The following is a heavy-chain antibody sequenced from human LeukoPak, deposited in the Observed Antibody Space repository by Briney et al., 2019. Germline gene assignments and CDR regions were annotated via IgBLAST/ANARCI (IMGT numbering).Heavy chain of an antibody. D-gene: IGHD6-13*01. V-gene: IGHV4-59*08. CDR3: ASHSSGWWLLSWFDP. J-gene: IGHJ5*02. CDR2: IYYSGST. CDR1: GGSISSYY. Sequence: KPSETLSLTCTVSGGSISSYYWSWIRQPPGKGLEWLGYIYYSGSTNYNPSLKSRVTISVDTSKNQFSLKLSSVTAADTAVYYCASHSSGWWLLSWFDPWGQGTLVTVSS.